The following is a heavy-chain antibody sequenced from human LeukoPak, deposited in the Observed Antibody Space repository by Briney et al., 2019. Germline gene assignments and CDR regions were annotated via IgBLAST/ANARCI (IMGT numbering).Heavy chain of an antibody. Sequence: PGGSLRLSCAASGFTFSRHWMHWGRQSPGKGLVWVSRSNADVSITGYADSVKGRFTISRDNAKNTLYLQMNSLRVEGTAVYYCARGSSATGDYTMDVWGQGTTVTVSS. CDR3: ARGSSATGDYTMDV. D-gene: IGHD6-6*01. V-gene: IGHV3-74*01. CDR1: GFTFSRHW. CDR2: SNADVSIT. J-gene: IGHJ6*02.